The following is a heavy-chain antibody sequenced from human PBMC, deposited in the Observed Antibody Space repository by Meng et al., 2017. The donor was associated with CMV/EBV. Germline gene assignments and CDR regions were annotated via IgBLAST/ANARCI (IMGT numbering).Heavy chain of an antibody. V-gene: IGHV1-46*01. Sequence: ASVKVSCKASGYTLTRYYIHWVRRAPGQGLEWMGIINPTGDIATFAQRFQGRVTLTRDTSTSTVYMELRSLRFDDTAVYYCARGPLGVASHFDYWGQGTLVTVSS. D-gene: IGHD7-27*01. CDR3: ARGPLGVASHFDY. CDR1: GYTLTRYY. CDR2: INPTGDIA. J-gene: IGHJ4*02.